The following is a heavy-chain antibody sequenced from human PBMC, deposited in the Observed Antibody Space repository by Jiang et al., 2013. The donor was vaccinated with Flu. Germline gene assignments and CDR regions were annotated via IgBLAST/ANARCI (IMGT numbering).Heavy chain of an antibody. CDR1: GGSISSSNW. CDR2: SIIWEH. J-gene: IGHJ4*02. CDR3: AREVFTVVTPAGPFDY. Sequence: SLTCAVSGGSISSSNWWSWVRQPPGRGWSGLGKSIIWEHQLQPSLKSRVTISVDKSKNQFSLKLSSVTAADTAVYYCAREVFTVVTPAGPFDYWGQGTLVTVSS. D-gene: IGHD4-23*01. V-gene: IGHV4-4*02.